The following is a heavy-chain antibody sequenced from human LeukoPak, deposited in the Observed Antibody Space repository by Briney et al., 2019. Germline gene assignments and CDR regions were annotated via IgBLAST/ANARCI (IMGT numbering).Heavy chain of an antibody. CDR1: GFSFRSYS. CDR3: ASNLLPSGGIDY. V-gene: IGHV3-21*04. J-gene: IGHJ4*02. Sequence: GSLRLSCAASGFSFRSYSMDWVRQAPGKGLEWVSSITGSSSYISYADSVEGRFTISRDNAENSLYLQMNSLRAEDTAVYYCASNLLPSGGIDYWGQGTLVTVSS. CDR2: ITGSSSYI. D-gene: IGHD3-16*01.